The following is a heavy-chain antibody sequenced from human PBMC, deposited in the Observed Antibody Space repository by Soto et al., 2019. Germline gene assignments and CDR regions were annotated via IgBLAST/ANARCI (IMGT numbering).Heavy chain of an antibody. CDR3: AIHDSSGYYLNIDY. J-gene: IGHJ4*02. CDR2: IIPIFGTT. D-gene: IGHD3-22*01. V-gene: IGHV1-69*13. Sequence: SVKVSCKASGGTFSSHAISWVRQAPGRGLEWMGGIIPIFGTTNYAQNFRARVTITADESTSTAYMELSSLTSEDTAVYYCAIHDSSGYYLNIDYWGPGTQVTVSS. CDR1: GGTFSSHA.